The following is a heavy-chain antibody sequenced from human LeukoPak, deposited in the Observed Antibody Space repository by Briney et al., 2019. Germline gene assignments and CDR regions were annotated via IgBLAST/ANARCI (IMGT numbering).Heavy chain of an antibody. CDR1: IFSFSTFG. D-gene: IGHD4-17*01. CDR2: IPYDGSDK. J-gene: IGHJ4*02. CDR3: AKGLGDYDDFRLGF. Sequence: GGSLRLSCAASIFSFSTFGFHWVRQAPGKGLEWVAFIPYDGSDKYYADSVKGRFTVSRDNSKNTLYLHMNSLRVEDTAVYYCAKGLGDYDDFRLGFWGQGTLATVSS. V-gene: IGHV3-30*02.